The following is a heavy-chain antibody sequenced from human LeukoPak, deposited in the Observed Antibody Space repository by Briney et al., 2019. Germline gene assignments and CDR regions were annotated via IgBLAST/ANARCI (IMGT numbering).Heavy chain of an antibody. V-gene: IGHV1-69*13. Sequence: SVKVSCKASRGTFSSYAISWVRQAPGQGLEWMGGIIPIFGTANYAQKFQGRVTITADESTSTAYMELSSLRSEDTAVYYCARDSHKYSSSFDYWGQGTLVTVSS. CDR3: ARDSHKYSSSFDY. CDR2: IIPIFGTA. D-gene: IGHD6-6*01. J-gene: IGHJ4*02. CDR1: RGTFSSYA.